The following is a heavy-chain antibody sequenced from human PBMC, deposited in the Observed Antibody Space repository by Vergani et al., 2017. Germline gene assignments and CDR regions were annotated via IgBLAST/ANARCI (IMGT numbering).Heavy chain of an antibody. D-gene: IGHD3-3*01. J-gene: IGHJ6*02. CDR1: GFTFSSYA. CDR3: ARDRGIFLEGYGMDV. V-gene: IGHV3-30-3*01. Sequence: QVQLVESGGGVVQPGRSLRLSCAASGFTFSSYATHWVRQAPGKGLEWVAVISYDGSNKYYADSVKGRFTISRDNSKNTLYLQMNSLRAEDTAVYYCARDRGIFLEGYGMDVWGQGTTVTVSS. CDR2: ISYDGSNK.